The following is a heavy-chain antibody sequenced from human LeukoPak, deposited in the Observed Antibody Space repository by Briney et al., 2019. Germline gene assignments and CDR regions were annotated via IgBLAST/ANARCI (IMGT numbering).Heavy chain of an antibody. Sequence: GSLRLSCAASGFSFSSYGMHWVRQAPGKGLEWVAVISYDGSNKYYADSVKGRFTVSSDDSKNTLYLQMNSLRAEDTAVYYCAKDWEVFDYWGQGTLVTVSS. D-gene: IGHD1-26*01. CDR3: AKDWEVFDY. V-gene: IGHV3-30*18. CDR2: ISYDGSNK. J-gene: IGHJ4*02. CDR1: GFSFSSYG.